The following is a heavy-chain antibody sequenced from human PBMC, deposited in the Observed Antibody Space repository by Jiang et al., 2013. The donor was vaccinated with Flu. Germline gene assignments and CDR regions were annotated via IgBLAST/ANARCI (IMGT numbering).Heavy chain of an antibody. V-gene: IGHV1-46*01. CDR3: ARDAYDILTTRSYWYFDL. CDR1: EYTFTRNY. Sequence: SGAEVKKPGASVKLSCKASEYTFTRNYIHWVRQAPGHGFEWVGRVDPSGGATRYAQNFQGRVTMTRDTSATTVYMELNSLRSEDTAVYYCARDAYDILTTRSYWYFDLWGRGTLVTVSS. D-gene: IGHD3-9*01. J-gene: IGHJ2*01. CDR2: VDPSGGAT.